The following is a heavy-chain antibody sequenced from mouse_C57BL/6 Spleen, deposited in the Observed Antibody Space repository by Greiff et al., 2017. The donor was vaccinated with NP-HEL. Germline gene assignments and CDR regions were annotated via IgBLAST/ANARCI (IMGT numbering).Heavy chain of an antibody. CDR2: ISSGSSTI. V-gene: IGHV5-17*01. D-gene: IGHD1-1*01. Sequence: VESGGGLVKPGGSLKLSCAASGFTFSDYGMHWVRQAPEKGLEWVAYISSGSSTIYYADTVKGRFTISRDNAKNTLFLQMTSLRSEDTAMYYCATPYYGSSSWFAYWGQGTLVTVSA. J-gene: IGHJ3*01. CDR1: GFTFSDYG. CDR3: ATPYYGSSSWFAY.